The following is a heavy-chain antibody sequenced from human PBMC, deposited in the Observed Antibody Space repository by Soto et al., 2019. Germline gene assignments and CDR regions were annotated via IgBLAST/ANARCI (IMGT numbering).Heavy chain of an antibody. CDR2: IYYSGST. D-gene: IGHD3-10*01. CDR1: GGSISSCGYY. J-gene: IGHJ6*02. Sequence: SETLSLTCTVSGGSISSCGYYWSWIRQHPGKGLEWIGYIYYSGSTYYNPSLKSRVSISVDMSKSQFSLKLTSVTAEDTALYFCASSSFLRSGALFHGLDGWGQGTTVTVSS. CDR3: ASSSFLRSGALFHGLDG. V-gene: IGHV4-31*03.